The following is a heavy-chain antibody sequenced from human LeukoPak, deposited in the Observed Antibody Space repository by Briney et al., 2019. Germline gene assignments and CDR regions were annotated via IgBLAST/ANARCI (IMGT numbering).Heavy chain of an antibody. CDR2: IKQGESER. CDR1: GFTFGRYR. D-gene: IGHD3-22*01. Sequence: GGFLGLSCAASGFTFGRYRVNCVRQAAGKGLEWVASIKQGESERYYVESVNRRFTISRHKAKNSFYLQMNSLRVEDTAVYSCARGDSSAFDIWGQGTMVSVSS. V-gene: IGHV3-7*04. J-gene: IGHJ3*02. CDR3: ARGDSSAFDI.